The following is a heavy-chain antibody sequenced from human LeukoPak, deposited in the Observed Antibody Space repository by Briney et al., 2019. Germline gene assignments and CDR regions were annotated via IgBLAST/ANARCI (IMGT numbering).Heavy chain of an antibody. V-gene: IGHV3-23*01. CDR2: ISGSGGST. D-gene: IGHD3-22*01. Sequence: GGSLRLSCAASGFTFSSYAMSWVRQAPGKGLEWVSAISGSGGSTYYADSVKGRFTISRDNSKNTPYLQMNSLRAEDTAVYYCAKGTMIVVVTGYYMDVWGKGTTVTVSS. CDR3: AKGTMIVVVTGYYMDV. J-gene: IGHJ6*03. CDR1: GFTFSSYA.